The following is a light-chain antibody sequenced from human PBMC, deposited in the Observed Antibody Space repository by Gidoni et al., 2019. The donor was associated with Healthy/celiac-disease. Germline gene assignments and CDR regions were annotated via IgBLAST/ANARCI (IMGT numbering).Light chain of an antibody. Sequence: SVLTQAPGTLSLSTGERATHPCSASQSVSSRYLSWYQQNPGQAPRLLIYGASRMATGIPDRFSGRGSGTDFTLTISRLEPEDFAVYYCQQYRTFGQGTKVEIK. CDR1: QSVSSRY. V-gene: IGKV3-20*01. CDR2: GAS. J-gene: IGKJ1*01. CDR3: QQYRT.